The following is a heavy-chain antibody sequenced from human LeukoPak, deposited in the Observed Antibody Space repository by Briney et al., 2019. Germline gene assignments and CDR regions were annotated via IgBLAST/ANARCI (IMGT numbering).Heavy chain of an antibody. CDR2: IMPLFNTA. CDR1: GFTFSDSY. V-gene: IGHV1-69*05. CDR3: ARVDRYHYYLDV. J-gene: IGHJ6*03. Sequence: GASVTVSCRVSGFTFSDSYIHWVRQAPGQGLEWMGGIMPLFNTANNAQQFQGRVTITTDESTSTAYMELSSLRFEDTAMYYCARVDRYHYYLDVWGKGTTVTVSS.